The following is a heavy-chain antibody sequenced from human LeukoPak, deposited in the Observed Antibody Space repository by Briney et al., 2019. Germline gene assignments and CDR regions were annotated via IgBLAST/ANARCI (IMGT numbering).Heavy chain of an antibody. CDR2: IYDSGST. CDR3: ARADNWNYFDY. Sequence: SETLSLTCTVSGGSISSYYWSWIRQPPGKGLEWIGYIYDSGSTNYNPSLKSRVTISVDTSKSQFSLKLNSVIAADTAVYSCARADNWNYFDYWGQGTLVTVSS. D-gene: IGHD1-20*01. CDR1: GGSISSYY. J-gene: IGHJ4*02. V-gene: IGHV4-59*01.